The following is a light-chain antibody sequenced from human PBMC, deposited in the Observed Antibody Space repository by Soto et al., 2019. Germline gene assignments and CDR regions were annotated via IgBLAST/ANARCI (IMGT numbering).Light chain of an antibody. CDR1: GSDVGGFEF. CDR3: GSYTSSTTIVL. Sequence: QSALTQPASVSGSPGQSITISCTGTGSDVGGFEFVSWYQHHPGKAPQLIIYEVTNRPSGISNRFSGSKSGNTASLTISGLQAEDEADYYCGSYTSSTTIVLFGGGTKVTVL. V-gene: IGLV2-14*01. CDR2: EVT. J-gene: IGLJ2*01.